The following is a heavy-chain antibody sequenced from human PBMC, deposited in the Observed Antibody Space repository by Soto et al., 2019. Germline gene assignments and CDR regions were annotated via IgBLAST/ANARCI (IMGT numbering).Heavy chain of an antibody. V-gene: IGHV3-33*01. D-gene: IGHD3-16*01. CDR2: IWYDGSNK. Sequence: GGSLRLSCAASGFTFSSYGMHWVRQAPGKGLEWVAVIWYDGSNKYYADSVKGRFTISRDNSKNTLYLQMNSLRAEDTAVYYCARDPEMATLGGFFVYWGQGTLVTVSS. CDR3: ARDPEMATLGGFFVY. J-gene: IGHJ4*02. CDR1: GFTFSSYG.